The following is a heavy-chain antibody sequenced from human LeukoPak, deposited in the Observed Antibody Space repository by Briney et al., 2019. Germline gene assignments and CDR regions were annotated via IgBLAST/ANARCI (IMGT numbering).Heavy chain of an antibody. D-gene: IGHD3-10*01. Sequence: PGGSLRLSCAASGFSVNNNYIDWVRQAPGKGLEWVSSMDNFGLKYYRDSVTGRFTISRDSARDMVYLQMNSLRADETAVYYCAGGPYYGTGSRPGYLNHWGLGTLVTVSS. CDR1: GFSVNNNY. CDR3: AGGPYYGTGSRPGYLNH. V-gene: IGHV3-53*01. CDR2: MDNFGLK. J-gene: IGHJ4*02.